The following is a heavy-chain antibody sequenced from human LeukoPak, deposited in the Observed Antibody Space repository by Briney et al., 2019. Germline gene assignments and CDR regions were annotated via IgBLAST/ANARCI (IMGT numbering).Heavy chain of an antibody. CDR1: GFTFSSHG. CDR3: AKDGDFWSDY. Sequence: GGSLRLSCAASGFTFSSHGMNWVRQAPGKGLEWVSGISPSGGITYYTDSVKGRFTISRDNSKNTLYLQMNSLRAEDTAVYYCAKDGDFWSDYWGQGTLVTVSS. V-gene: IGHV3-23*01. J-gene: IGHJ4*02. D-gene: IGHD3-3*01. CDR2: ISPSGGIT.